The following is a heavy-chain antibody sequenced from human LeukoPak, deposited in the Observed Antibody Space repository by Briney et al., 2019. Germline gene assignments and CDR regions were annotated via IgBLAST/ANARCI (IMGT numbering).Heavy chain of an antibody. CDR2: INYSGST. CDR1: GGSFSSYY. V-gene: IGHV4-59*08. Sequence: PSDTLSLTCTVSGGSFSSYYWSWIRQPPGKGLEWIGYINYSGSTNNNPSLKSRVTISVDTSMNQCSLKLSSVTAADTAVYYCASLRRLRGQWLRPTGYYYYGMDVWGQGTTVTVSS. J-gene: IGHJ6*02. D-gene: IGHD5-12*01. CDR3: ASLRRLRGQWLRPTGYYYYGMDV.